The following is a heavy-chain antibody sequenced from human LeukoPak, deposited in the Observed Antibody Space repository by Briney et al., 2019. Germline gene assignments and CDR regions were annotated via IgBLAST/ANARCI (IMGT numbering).Heavy chain of an antibody. CDR1: GFTFSGYC. CDR3: TRAGYSSGFDS. CDR2: INSDGYSI. Sequence: GGSLRLACAASGFTFSGYCMHWVRQAPGKGLVWVSRINSDGYSITYADSVKVRFTISRDNAKNTLYLQMNSLIAEDTAVYFCTRAGYSSGFDSWGQGTLVTVSS. D-gene: IGHD6-19*01. V-gene: IGHV3-74*03. J-gene: IGHJ5*01.